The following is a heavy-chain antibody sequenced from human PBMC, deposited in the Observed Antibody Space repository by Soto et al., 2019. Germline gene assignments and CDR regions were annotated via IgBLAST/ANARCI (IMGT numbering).Heavy chain of an antibody. CDR1: GFIFNDYG. V-gene: IGHV3-30*18. CDR3: AKGPYDFWSGYYKNWFDP. CDR2: IAYDGSNE. D-gene: IGHD3-3*01. J-gene: IGHJ5*02. Sequence: GGSLRLSCAASGFIFNDYGMHWVRQAPGKGLEWVAVIAYDGSNEYYGDSVKGRFTIARDNSKNTLYLQMNSLRAEDTAVYYCAKGPYDFWSGYYKNWFDPWGQGTLVTVSS.